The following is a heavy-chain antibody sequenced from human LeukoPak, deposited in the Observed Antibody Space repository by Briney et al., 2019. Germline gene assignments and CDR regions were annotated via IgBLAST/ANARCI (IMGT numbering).Heavy chain of an antibody. CDR3: ARGFSTYYYDSSGYYYIRD. V-gene: IGHV4-61*02. Sequence: SETLSLTCTVSGGSISSGDYYWSWIRQPAGKGLEWIGRIYTSGSTNYNPSLKSRVTISVDTSKNQFSLKLSSVTAADTAVYYCARGFSTYYYDSSGYYYIRDWGQGTLVTVSS. J-gene: IGHJ4*02. CDR1: GGSISSGDYY. D-gene: IGHD3-22*01. CDR2: IYTSGST.